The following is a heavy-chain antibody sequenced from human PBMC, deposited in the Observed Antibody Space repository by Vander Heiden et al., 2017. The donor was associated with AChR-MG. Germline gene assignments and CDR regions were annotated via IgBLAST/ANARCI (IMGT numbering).Heavy chain of an antibody. CDR1: GFTFDDYA. Sequence: EVQLVESGGGLVQPGRSLRLSCAASGFTFDDYAMHWVRQAPGKGLEWVSGISWNSGSIGYADSVKGRFTISRDNAKNSLYLQMNSLRAEDTALYYCATALSSSWEFDYWGQGTLVTVS. D-gene: IGHD6-13*01. V-gene: IGHV3-9*01. CDR2: ISWNSGSI. CDR3: ATALSSSWEFDY. J-gene: IGHJ4*02.